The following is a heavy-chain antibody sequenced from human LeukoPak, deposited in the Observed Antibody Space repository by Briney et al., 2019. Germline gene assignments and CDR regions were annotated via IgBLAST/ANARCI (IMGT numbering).Heavy chain of an antibody. V-gene: IGHV4-39*01. D-gene: IGHD1-26*01. CDR1: GASISGSSGYY. Sequence: SETLSLTCTVSGASISGSSGYYWGWVRQPPGEGLEWISSIDYSGTTQYNPFVKSRVSIFIDTSKNQFSLNLNSVTAADTAVYYCARQSVGTASIYYFAYWGQGILVTVSS. J-gene: IGHJ4*02. CDR3: ARQSVGTASIYYFAY. CDR2: IDYSGTT.